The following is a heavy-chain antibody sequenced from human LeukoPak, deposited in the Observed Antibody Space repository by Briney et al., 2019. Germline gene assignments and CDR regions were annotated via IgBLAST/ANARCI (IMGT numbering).Heavy chain of an antibody. CDR1: GFTFSSYA. Sequence: PGGSLRLSCAASGFTFSSYAMHWVRQAPGKGLEWVAVISYDGSNKYYADSVKGRFTISRDNSKNTLYLQMNSLRAEDTAVYYCARDGDYGIFDYWGQGTLVTVSS. J-gene: IGHJ4*02. V-gene: IGHV3-30-3*01. D-gene: IGHD4-17*01. CDR2: ISYDGSNK. CDR3: ARDGDYGIFDY.